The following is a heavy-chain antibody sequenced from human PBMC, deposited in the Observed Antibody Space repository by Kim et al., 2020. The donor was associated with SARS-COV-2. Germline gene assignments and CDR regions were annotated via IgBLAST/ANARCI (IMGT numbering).Heavy chain of an antibody. J-gene: IGHJ6*02. CDR2: IYTSGST. V-gene: IGHV4-4*07. CDR1: GGSISSYY. Sequence: SETLSLTCTVSGGSISSYYWSWIRQPAGKGLEWIGRIYTSGSTNYNPSLKSRVTMSVDTSKNQFSLKLSSVTAADTAVYYCARDGWDFGVVTNHYYYYCMDVWGQGTTVTVSS. CDR3: ARDGWDFGVVTNHYYYYCMDV. D-gene: IGHD3-3*01.